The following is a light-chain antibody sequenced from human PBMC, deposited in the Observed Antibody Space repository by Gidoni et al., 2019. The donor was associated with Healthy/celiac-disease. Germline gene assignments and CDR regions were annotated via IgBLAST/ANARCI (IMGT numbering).Light chain of an antibody. CDR1: QSLLHSNGYKY. V-gene: IGKV2-28*01. J-gene: IGKJ2*01. CDR2: LGS. CDR3: MQALQTPLT. Sequence: DIVMTQSPLSLPVTPGEPASISCRSSQSLLHSNGYKYLDWYLQKPGQSPQLLIYLGSNRASGVTDRFSGSGSGTDFTLKSSRVEAEDVGVYYCMQALQTPLTFGQGTKLEIK.